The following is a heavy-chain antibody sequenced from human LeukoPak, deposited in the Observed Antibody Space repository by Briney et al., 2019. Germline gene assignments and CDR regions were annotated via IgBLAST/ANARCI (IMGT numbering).Heavy chain of an antibody. CDR3: ARATFFGVLGDYFDY. CDR1: GYTFTSYA. Sequence: GASVKVSCKASGYTFTSYAMHWVRQAPGQGLEWMGWITPSGGTNYPQKFQGRVTMTRDTSISTAYMELSRLRSDDTAVYYCARATFFGVLGDYFDYWGQGTLVTVSS. V-gene: IGHV1-2*02. J-gene: IGHJ4*02. D-gene: IGHD3-3*01. CDR2: ITPSGGT.